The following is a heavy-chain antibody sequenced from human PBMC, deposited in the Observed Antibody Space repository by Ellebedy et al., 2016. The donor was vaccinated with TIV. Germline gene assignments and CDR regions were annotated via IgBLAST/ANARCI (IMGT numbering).Heavy chain of an antibody. CDR1: GASISSYY. CDR3: ARCRMNNYVYGMDV. V-gene: IGHV4-59*01. Sequence: MPSETLSLTFIASGASISSYYWSWIRQPPGKGPEWTGYIYYSGSTNYNPSLKSRVTISVDTSKNQISLMLSPVTAADTAVYYCARCRMNNYVYGMDVWGHGTTVTVSS. D-gene: IGHD1/OR15-1a*01. J-gene: IGHJ6*02. CDR2: IYYSGST.